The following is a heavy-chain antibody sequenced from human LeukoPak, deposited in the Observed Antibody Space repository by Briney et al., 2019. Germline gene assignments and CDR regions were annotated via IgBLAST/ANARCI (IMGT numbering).Heavy chain of an antibody. Sequence: SETLSLTCTVSGGSISSYYWCWIRQPPGKGLEWIGYIYYTGSTNYNPSLKSRVTISVDTSKNQFSLKLSSVTAADTAVYYCAREKRFGELIPFDYWGQGTLVTVSS. CDR3: AREKRFGELIPFDY. D-gene: IGHD3-10*01. V-gene: IGHV4-59*01. CDR1: GGSISSYY. CDR2: IYYTGST. J-gene: IGHJ4*02.